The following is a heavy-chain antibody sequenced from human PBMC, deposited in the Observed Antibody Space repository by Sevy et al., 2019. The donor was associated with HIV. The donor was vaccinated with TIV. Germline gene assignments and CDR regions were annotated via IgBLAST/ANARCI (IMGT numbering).Heavy chain of an antibody. V-gene: IGHV4-59*01. D-gene: IGHD3-16*01. CDR1: GGSISSYY. J-gene: IGHJ3*02. Sequence: SETLSLTCTVSGGSISSYYWSWIRQPPGKGLEWIGYIYYSGSTNYNPSLKSRVTISVDTSKNQFSLKLSSGTAADTAMYYCAGATFGGFFDIWGHGTMVTVSS. CDR2: IYYSGST. CDR3: AGATFGGFFDI.